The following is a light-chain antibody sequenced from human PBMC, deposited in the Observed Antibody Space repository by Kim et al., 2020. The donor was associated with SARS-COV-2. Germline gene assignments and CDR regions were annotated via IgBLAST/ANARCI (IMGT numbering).Light chain of an antibody. CDR1: QGFRND. J-gene: IGKJ2*01. Sequence: SASGGDRVTISGRASQGFRNDLVWYQQKPGKAPELLIYAAYSVHSEVPSRFSGSGSGTDFTLTRSSLQPEDCATYYCIQEYNYLYTLRQGTKL. V-gene: IGKV1-6*01. CDR3: IQEYNYLYT. CDR2: AAY.